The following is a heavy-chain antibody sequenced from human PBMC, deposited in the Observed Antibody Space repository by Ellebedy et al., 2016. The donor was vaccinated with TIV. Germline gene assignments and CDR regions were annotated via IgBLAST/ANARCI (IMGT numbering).Heavy chain of an antibody. J-gene: IGHJ4*02. CDR1: GASITTTSYY. Sequence: SETLSLXXDVSGASITTTSYYWGWLRQPPGKRLEWIGTIYASGTTYYNPSLQNRVAISVDASKNQFSLSLTSVTVADTAMYYCARRRFCRGGSCYRVYSFDYWGQGALVTVSS. CDR3: ARRRFCRGGSCYRVYSFDY. D-gene: IGHD2-15*01. CDR2: IYASGTT. V-gene: IGHV4-39*01.